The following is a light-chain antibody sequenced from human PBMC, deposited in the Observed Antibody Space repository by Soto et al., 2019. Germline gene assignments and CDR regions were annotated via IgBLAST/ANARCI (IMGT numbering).Light chain of an antibody. Sequence: EMVMTQSPVTLSASPGERVTLSCRAGQSVNINLAWYQQRHGQAPRVLIYGASNRASGIPDKFSGSGSGTDFTLTISSLEPDDFALYFCQQYKDWPPLTFGGGTRVEIK. V-gene: IGKV3D-15*01. CDR2: GAS. CDR1: QSVNIN. CDR3: QQYKDWPPLT. J-gene: IGKJ4*01.